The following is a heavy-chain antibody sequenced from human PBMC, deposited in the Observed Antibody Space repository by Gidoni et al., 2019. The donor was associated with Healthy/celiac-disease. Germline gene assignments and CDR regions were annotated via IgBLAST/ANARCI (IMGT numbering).Heavy chain of an antibody. Sequence: QVQLQASRPGLVKPSQTLSLTCTLSGGSISSGSYYWSWIRQPAGKGLEWIGRIYTSGSTNYNPSLKSRVTISVDTSKNQFSLKLSSVTAADTAVYYCARDGRGDYSQKEYYFDYWGQGTLVTVSS. CDR1: GGSISSGSYY. V-gene: IGHV4-61*02. D-gene: IGHD4-4*01. J-gene: IGHJ4*02. CDR3: ARDGRGDYSQKEYYFDY. CDR2: IYTSGST.